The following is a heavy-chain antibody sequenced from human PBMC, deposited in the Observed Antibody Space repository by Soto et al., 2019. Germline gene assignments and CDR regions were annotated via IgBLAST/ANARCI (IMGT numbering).Heavy chain of an antibody. CDR1: GYTFTSYD. Sequence: GASVKVSCKASGYTFTSYDIKWVRQATGQGLEWMGWMNPNSGNTGYAQKFQGRVTMTRNTSISTAYMELSSLRSEDTAVYYCAREVTTGTDYNWFDPWGQGTLVTVSS. V-gene: IGHV1-8*01. D-gene: IGHD1-1*01. CDR2: MNPNSGNT. J-gene: IGHJ5*02. CDR3: AREVTTGTDYNWFDP.